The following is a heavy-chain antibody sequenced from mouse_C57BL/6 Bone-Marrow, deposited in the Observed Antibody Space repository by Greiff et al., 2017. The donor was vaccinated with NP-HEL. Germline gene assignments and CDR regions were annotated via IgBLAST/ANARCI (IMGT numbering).Heavy chain of an antibody. CDR2: GNPRRGYT. CDR3: ARETTVVGFDY. D-gene: IGHD1-1*01. Sequence: QVQLQQSGAEREKSGDSVKLSCKASGYTFTSYGMQWVKQRHGKGGEGRGEGNPRRGYTKYNQKFKDKATLTADKSSSTAYMQLSSLTYEDSAVYYCARETTVVGFDYWGQGTTLTVSS. J-gene: IGHJ2*01. CDR1: GYTFTSYG. V-gene: IGHV1-7*01.